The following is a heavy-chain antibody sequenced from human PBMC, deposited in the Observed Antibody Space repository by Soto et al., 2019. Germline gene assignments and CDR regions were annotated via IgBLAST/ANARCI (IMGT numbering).Heavy chain of an antibody. V-gene: IGHV1-18*01. CDR1: GYTFTIFK. CDR2: ISTDNGDT. Sequence: QVQLVQSGAEVRKPGASVKVSCKASGYTFTIFKITWVRQAPGQGLEWMGWISTDNGDTNSAQSLQGRVTMTTDTSTTTAFMGLRSLTSDDTAVYFCARGENWFDSWGQGTLVTVSS. CDR3: ARGENWFDS. J-gene: IGHJ5*01. D-gene: IGHD1-26*01.